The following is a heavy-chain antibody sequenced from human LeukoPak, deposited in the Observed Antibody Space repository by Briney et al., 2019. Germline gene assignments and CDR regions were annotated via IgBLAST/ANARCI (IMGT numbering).Heavy chain of an antibody. V-gene: IGHV3-20*04. Sequence: PGGSLRLSCAASGFTFDDYGMSWVRQAPGKGLEWVSGINWSGGRTGYADSVKGRLAISRDNANNSLYLQMNSLRAEDTALYYCARDGGLYGMDVWGQGTTVTVSS. D-gene: IGHD3-16*01. J-gene: IGHJ6*02. CDR2: INWSGGRT. CDR1: GFTFDDYG. CDR3: ARDGGLYGMDV.